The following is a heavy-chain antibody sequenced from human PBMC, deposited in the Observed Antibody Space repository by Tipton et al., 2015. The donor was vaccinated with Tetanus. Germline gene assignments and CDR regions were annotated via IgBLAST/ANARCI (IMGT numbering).Heavy chain of an antibody. CDR1: GGSISSSHW. CDR3: ARHSDGSGSNFFDT. D-gene: IGHD3-22*01. V-gene: IGHV4-4*02. Sequence: SCAVFGGSISSSHWWSWVRQPPGKGLEWIGEISPGGSTNYNPSLKSRVAISVDKSKNQFSLNLSSVTAADTAVYYCARHSDGSGSNFFDTWGQGTLVTVSS. CDR2: ISPGGST. J-gene: IGHJ4*02.